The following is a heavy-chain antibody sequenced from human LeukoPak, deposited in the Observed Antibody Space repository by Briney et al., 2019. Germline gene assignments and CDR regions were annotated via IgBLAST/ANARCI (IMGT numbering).Heavy chain of an antibody. CDR2: IYTRGST. Sequence: SETLSLTCTVSGGSISSYYWSWIRQPPGKGLEWIGYIYTRGSTSYNPSLKSRVTISVDTSKNQFSLRLSSVTAADTDVYYCARVDWGITGTGRYYYYGMDVWGQGTTVTVSS. V-gene: IGHV4-59*01. D-gene: IGHD1-20*01. J-gene: IGHJ6*02. CDR1: GGSISSYY. CDR3: ARVDWGITGTGRYYYYGMDV.